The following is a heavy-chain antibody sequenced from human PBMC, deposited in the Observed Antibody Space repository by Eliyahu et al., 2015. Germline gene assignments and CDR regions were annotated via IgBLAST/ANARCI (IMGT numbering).Heavy chain of an antibody. Sequence: QVQLVQSGAXXXEPGASVKVXCKXSGYTFTYHGLSWVXXAPGXGLQSMGWISPNNGNTNYGKKFQGRVTMTTDTSTSTAYMELRSLSSDDTAVYYCARFVYFDDYWYFDLWGRGTLLTVSS. CDR1: GYTFTYHG. J-gene: IGHJ2*01. D-gene: IGHD3-9*01. V-gene: IGHV1-18*01. CDR2: ISPNNGNT. CDR3: ARFVYFDDYWYFDL.